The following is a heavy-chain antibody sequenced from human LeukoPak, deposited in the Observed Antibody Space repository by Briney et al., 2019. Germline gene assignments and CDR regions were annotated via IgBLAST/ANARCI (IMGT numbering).Heavy chain of an antibody. CDR1: GFTFSNYV. Sequence: GGSLRLSCAASGFTFSNYVTNWVRQAPGKGLEWVSGISGSGDSTYYADSVKGRFTISRDNSKNTLFLQMNSLRAEDTAAYYCAKVRASSGWFNSDYWGQGTLVTVSS. V-gene: IGHV3-23*01. CDR2: ISGSGDST. CDR3: AKVRASSGWFNSDY. D-gene: IGHD6-19*01. J-gene: IGHJ4*02.